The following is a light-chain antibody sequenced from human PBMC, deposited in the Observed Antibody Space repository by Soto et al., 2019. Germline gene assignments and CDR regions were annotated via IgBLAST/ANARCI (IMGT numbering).Light chain of an antibody. J-gene: IGLJ2*01. Sequence: QSVLTQPPSASGPPGRRVTISCSGSSSNIGTNPVYWYQQLPGTAPKLLIQRDSQRPAGVPDRFSGSKSGTSASLAISGLSSEDEADYYCAVWDDSLSGVVFGGGTKVTVL. CDR1: SSNIGTNP. CDR2: RDS. V-gene: IGLV1-47*01. CDR3: AVWDDSLSGVV.